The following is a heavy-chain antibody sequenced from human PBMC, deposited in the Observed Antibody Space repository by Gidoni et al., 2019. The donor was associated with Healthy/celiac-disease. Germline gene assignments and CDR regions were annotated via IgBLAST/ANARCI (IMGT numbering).Heavy chain of an antibody. D-gene: IGHD2-2*01. J-gene: IGHJ4*02. Sequence: QVQLVQSGAEVKKPGASVKVSCKASGYTFTGYYMHWVRQAPGQGLEWMGWINPNSGGTNYAQKCQGRVTMTRDTSISTAYMELSRLRSDDTAVYYCARLVVPAAFDYWGQGTLVTVSS. V-gene: IGHV1-2*02. CDR3: ARLVVPAAFDY. CDR2: INPNSGGT. CDR1: GYTFTGYY.